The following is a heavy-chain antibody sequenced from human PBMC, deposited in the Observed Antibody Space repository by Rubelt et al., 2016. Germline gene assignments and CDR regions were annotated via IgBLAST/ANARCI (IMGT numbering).Heavy chain of an antibody. CDR2: IYYSGST. CDR1: GGSISGYY. V-gene: IGHV4-59*08. J-gene: IGHJ2*01. Sequence: QVQLQESGPGLVKPSETLSLTCTVSGGSISGYYWSWVRQPPGKGLEWIGHIYYSGSTNYNPSLKSRVTISVDTSKNQFSLKLSSVTAADTAVYYCARGDRSGSYHFDLWGRGTLVTVSS. CDR3: ARGDRSGSYHFDL. D-gene: IGHD1-26*01.